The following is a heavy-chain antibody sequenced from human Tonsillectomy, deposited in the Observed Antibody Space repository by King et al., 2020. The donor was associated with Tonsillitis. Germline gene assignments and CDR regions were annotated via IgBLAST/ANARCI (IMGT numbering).Heavy chain of an antibody. CDR2: INQDGSEK. Sequence: VQLQESGGGLVQPGGSLRFSCTASGFTLNNFWMNWVRQAPGKGLEWVANINQDGSEKYYVDSVRGRFTISRDNARNSLYLQMNSLRAEDTSLYYCATYYDGSGYYDAFDIWGQGTMVTVSS. CDR1: GFTLNNFW. CDR3: ATYYDGSGYYDAFDI. V-gene: IGHV3-7*03. D-gene: IGHD3-22*01. J-gene: IGHJ3*02.